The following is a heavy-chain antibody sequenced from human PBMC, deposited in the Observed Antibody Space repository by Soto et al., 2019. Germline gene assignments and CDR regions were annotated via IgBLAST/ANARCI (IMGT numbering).Heavy chain of an antibody. D-gene: IGHD3-22*01. CDR3: AAEKGPYYYDSSGSGSFDY. CDR1: VFTFTSSA. CDR2: IVVGSGNT. V-gene: IGHV1-58*01. J-gene: IGHJ4*02. Sequence: GASVKVSCKASVFTFTSSAVQWVRQARGQRLEWIGWIVVGSGNTNYAQKFQERVTITRDMSTSTAYMELSSLRSEDTAVYYCAAEKGPYYYDSSGSGSFDYWGQGTLVTVSS.